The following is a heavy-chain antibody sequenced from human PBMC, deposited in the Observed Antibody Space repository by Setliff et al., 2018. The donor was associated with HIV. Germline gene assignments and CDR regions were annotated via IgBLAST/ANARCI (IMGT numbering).Heavy chain of an antibody. CDR3: ASGGGTTVTPFDY. J-gene: IGHJ4*02. CDR2: SNTHGTST. CDR1: GFTFSDFW. Sequence: GGSLRLSCVASGFTFSDFWMYWVRQVPGKGLVWVSRSNTHGTSTNYADSVKGRFTISRDNAKNTLYLQMNSLRAEDTAVYYCASGGGTTVTPFDYWGQGTLVTVSS. V-gene: IGHV3-74*01. D-gene: IGHD4-4*01.